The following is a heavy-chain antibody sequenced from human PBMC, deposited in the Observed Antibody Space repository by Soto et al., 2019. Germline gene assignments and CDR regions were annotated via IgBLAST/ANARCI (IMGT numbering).Heavy chain of an antibody. V-gene: IGHV1-3*01. J-gene: IGHJ6*02. CDR1: GYTFTSYA. CDR3: ARHGTTMSIAAPPADGMDV. CDR2: INAGNGNT. Sequence: ASVKVSCKASGYTFTSYAMHWVRQAPGQRLEWMGWINAGNGNTKYSQKFQGRVTITRDTSASTAYMELSSLRSEDTAVYYCARHGTTMSIAAPPADGMDVCGQGTTVTVS. D-gene: IGHD6-6*01.